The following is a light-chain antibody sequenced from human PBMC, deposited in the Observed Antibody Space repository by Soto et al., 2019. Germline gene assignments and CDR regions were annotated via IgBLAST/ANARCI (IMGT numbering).Light chain of an antibody. J-gene: IGKJ2*01. CDR3: QQYHNWPPQYT. CDR1: QSVASN. CDR2: GAS. V-gene: IGKV3-15*01. Sequence: EIVMTQSPASLSASPGDGATLSCRASQSVASNVAWYQQKPGQGPRLLIHGASTRAVGVPARFSGSGSGTDFTLTISSLQSEEFVVYYCQQYHNWPPQYTFGQGTKLQIK.